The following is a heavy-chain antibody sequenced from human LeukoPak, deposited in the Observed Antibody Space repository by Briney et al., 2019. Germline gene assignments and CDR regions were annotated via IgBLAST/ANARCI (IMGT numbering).Heavy chain of an antibody. V-gene: IGHV3-30*04. Sequence: PGGSLRLSCVVSGFTCSSYAMSWVRQAPGKGLEGVAVISDDWRKKYYADSVKGRFTSSRDNSKNTLYLQMNSLRAEDTAVYYCARDFRPVVGAAGTFDYWGQGTLVTVSS. D-gene: IGHD6-13*01. CDR2: ISDDWRKK. CDR1: GFTCSSYA. J-gene: IGHJ4*02. CDR3: ARDFRPVVGAAGTFDY.